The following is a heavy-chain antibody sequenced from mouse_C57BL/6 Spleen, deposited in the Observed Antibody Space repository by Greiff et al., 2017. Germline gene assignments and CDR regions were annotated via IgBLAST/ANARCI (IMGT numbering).Heavy chain of an antibody. D-gene: IGHD2-5*01. J-gene: IGHJ3*01. CDR2: IDPSDSYT. CDR3: ARDGIVTAGGPFAY. CDR1: GYTFTSYW. V-gene: IGHV1-69*01. Sequence: QVQLQQPGAELVMPGASVKLSCKASGYTFTSYWMHWVKQRPGQGLEWIGEIDPSDSYTNYNQTFTGKSTLTVDKSSSTAYMQLSSLTSDDSAVYYCARDGIVTAGGPFAYWGQGTLVTVSA.